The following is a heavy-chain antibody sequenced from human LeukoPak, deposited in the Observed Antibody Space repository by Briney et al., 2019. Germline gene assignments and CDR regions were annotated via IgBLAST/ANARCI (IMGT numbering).Heavy chain of an antibody. CDR3: ARVQGRYDAFDI. CDR1: GFTFSSDE. Sequence: VGSLRLSCAASGFTFSSDEMNWVRQGPGKGLERVSYISSSGSTIYYADSVKGRFTISRDNAMNSLYLQMNSLRAEDTAVYYCARVQGRYDAFDIWGQGTMVTVSS. J-gene: IGHJ3*02. V-gene: IGHV3-48*03. CDR2: ISSSGSTI.